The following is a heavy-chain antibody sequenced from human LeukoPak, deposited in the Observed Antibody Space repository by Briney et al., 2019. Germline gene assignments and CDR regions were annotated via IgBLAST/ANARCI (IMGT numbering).Heavy chain of an antibody. CDR3: AKDSSVYHYDSRNFDY. D-gene: IGHD3-22*01. CDR1: GFTFSSYA. Sequence: GGSLRLSCAASGFTFSSYAMNWVRQAPGKGLEWVSTISGSGGSRYYADSVKGRFTISRDNSKNTLYLQMNRLRTEDTALYYCAKDSSVYHYDSRNFDYWGQGTLVTVSS. J-gene: IGHJ4*02. V-gene: IGHV3-23*01. CDR2: ISGSGGSR.